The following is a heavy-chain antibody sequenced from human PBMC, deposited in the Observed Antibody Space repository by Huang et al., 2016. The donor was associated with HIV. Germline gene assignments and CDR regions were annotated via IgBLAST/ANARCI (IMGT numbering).Heavy chain of an antibody. V-gene: IGHV1-69*13. D-gene: IGHD3-3*02. CDR3: AKVAAGQPFHFYYYMDA. CDR1: GGTFKKYA. CDR2: RSPQDGSA. J-gene: IGHJ6*03. Sequence: QVNLVQSGAEVRKPGSSVNVSFKASGGTFKKYAIIWVGQAPGQGLEWMGARSPQDGSAEYAEKLKDRVTLTADGSTNTAYLELDRLTSEDTAVYYCAKVAAGQPFHFYYYMDAWGDGTTVIVSS.